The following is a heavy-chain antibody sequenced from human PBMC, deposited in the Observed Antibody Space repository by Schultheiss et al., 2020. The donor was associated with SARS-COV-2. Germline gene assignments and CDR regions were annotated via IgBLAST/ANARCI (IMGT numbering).Heavy chain of an antibody. J-gene: IGHJ3*02. Sequence: GGSLRLSCAASGFTFSSYTMNWVRQAPGKGLEWVSSISSSGSTIYYADSVKGRFTISRDNSKNTLYLQMNSLRAEDTAVYYCAKDLVTTVPDAFDIWGQGTMVTVSS. CDR3: AKDLVTTVPDAFDI. CDR2: ISSSGSTI. D-gene: IGHD4-17*01. CDR1: GFTFSSYT. V-gene: IGHV3-48*01.